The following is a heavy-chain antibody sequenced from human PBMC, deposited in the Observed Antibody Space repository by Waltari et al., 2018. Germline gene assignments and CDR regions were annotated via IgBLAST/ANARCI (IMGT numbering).Heavy chain of an antibody. J-gene: IGHJ5*02. V-gene: IGHV3-48*04. CDR2: ISSSSSTI. CDR1: GFTFSSYS. CDR3: ARDQANYGDLVNWFDP. Sequence: EVQLVESGGGLVQPGGSLRLSCAASGFTFSSYSMNWVRQAPGKGLEWVSYISSSSSTIYYADAVKGRFTISRDNAKNSLYLQMNSLRAEDTAVYYCARDQANYGDLVNWFDPWGQGTLVTVSS. D-gene: IGHD4-17*01.